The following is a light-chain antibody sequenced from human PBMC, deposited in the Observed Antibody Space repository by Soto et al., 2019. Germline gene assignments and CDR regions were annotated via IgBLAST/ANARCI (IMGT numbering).Light chain of an antibody. CDR1: QGISNE. V-gene: IGKV1-6*01. Sequence: IQMTQSPSSLSASVVDRVTITCRASQGISNELGWYQQRPGKAPKVLIYGASNLQSGVPSRFSGSASGTDFTLTISSLQPEDFATYYCLQDYTYPWTFGQGTKVDIK. J-gene: IGKJ1*01. CDR2: GAS. CDR3: LQDYTYPWT.